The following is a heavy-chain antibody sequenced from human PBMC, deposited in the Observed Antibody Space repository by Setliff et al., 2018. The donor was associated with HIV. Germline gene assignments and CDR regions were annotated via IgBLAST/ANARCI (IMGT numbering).Heavy chain of an antibody. CDR3: ARGRGSSSSWPIDY. J-gene: IGHJ4*02. CDR2: IYTTGST. V-gene: IGHV4-4*09. Sequence: SETLSLTCTVSGDSIRNYYWSWVRQPPGKGLEWIGYIYTTGSTNYNPSLKSRVTMSVDTSKNQFSLKLSSVTAADTAVYFCARGRGSSSSWPIDYWGQGTLVTVSS. D-gene: IGHD6-13*01. CDR1: GDSIRNYY.